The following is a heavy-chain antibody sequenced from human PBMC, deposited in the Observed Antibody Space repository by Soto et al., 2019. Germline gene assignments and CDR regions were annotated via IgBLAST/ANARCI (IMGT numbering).Heavy chain of an antibody. CDR3: ARDLADILTGYYSHDAFDI. CDR2: IIPIFGTA. V-gene: IGHV1-69*01. D-gene: IGHD3-9*01. J-gene: IGHJ3*02. Sequence: SWVRQAPGQGLEWMGGIIPIFGTANYAQKFQGRVTITADESTSTAYMELSSLRSEDTAVYYCARDLADILTGYYSHDAFDIWGQGTMVTVSS.